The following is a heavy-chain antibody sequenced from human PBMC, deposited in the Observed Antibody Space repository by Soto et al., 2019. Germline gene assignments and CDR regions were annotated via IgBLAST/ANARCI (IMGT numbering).Heavy chain of an antibody. Sequence: GGSLRLSCAASGFTFSSYAMHWVRQAPGKGLEWVAVISYDGSNKYYADSVKGRFTISRDNSKNTLYLQMNSLRAEDTAVYYCARDRIFITMIPGYGMDVWGQGTTVTVSS. CDR1: GFTFSSYA. CDR3: ARDRIFITMIPGYGMDV. V-gene: IGHV3-30-3*01. J-gene: IGHJ6*02. CDR2: ISYDGSNK. D-gene: IGHD3-22*01.